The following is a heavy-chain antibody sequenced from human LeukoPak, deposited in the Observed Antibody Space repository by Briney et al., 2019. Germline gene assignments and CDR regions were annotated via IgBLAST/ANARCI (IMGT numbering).Heavy chain of an antibody. J-gene: IGHJ4*02. D-gene: IGHD3-22*01. CDR1: GGSISSYY. CDR3: ARDDDSSGYLDY. CDR2: IYYSGST. Sequence: SETLSLTCTVSGGSISSYYWSWIRHPPGKGLEWIGYIYYSGSTNYNPSLKSRVTISVDTSKNQFSLKLSSVTAADTAVYYCARDDDSSGYLDYWGQGTLVTVSS. V-gene: IGHV4-59*01.